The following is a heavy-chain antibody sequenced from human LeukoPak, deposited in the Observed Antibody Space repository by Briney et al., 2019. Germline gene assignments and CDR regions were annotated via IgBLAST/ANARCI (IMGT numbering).Heavy chain of an antibody. V-gene: IGHV3-23*01. CDR3: AKSPSVLRYFDWLLNRADY. D-gene: IGHD3-9*01. Sequence: GGSLRLSCAASGFTFSSYAMSWVRQAPGKGLEWVSAISGSGGSTYYADSVKGRFTISRDNSKNTLYLQMNSPRAEDTAVYYCAKSPSVLRYFDWLLNRADYWGQGTLVTVSS. CDR2: ISGSGGST. CDR1: GFTFSSYA. J-gene: IGHJ4*02.